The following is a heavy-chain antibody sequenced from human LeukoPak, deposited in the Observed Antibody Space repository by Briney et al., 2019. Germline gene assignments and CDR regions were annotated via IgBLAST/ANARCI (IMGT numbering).Heavy chain of an antibody. Sequence: SETLSLTCTVSGYSISSGYYWGWIRQPPGKGLEWIGEINHSGSTNYNPSLKSRVTISVDTSKNQFSLKLSSVTAADTAVYYCARERYGNYGYWGQGTLVTVSS. V-gene: IGHV4-38-2*02. D-gene: IGHD4-11*01. J-gene: IGHJ4*02. CDR2: INHSGST. CDR3: ARERYGNYGY. CDR1: GYSISSGYY.